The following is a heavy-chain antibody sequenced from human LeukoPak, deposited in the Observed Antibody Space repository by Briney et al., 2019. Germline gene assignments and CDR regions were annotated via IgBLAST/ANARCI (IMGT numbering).Heavy chain of an antibody. CDR1: GFTFTKYW. Sequence: PGDSLRLSCAASGFTFTKYWMTWVRQAPGKGLEWVAFIRYDGSNKYYADSVKGRFTISRDNSKNTLYLQMNSLRAEDTAVYYCAKGHLGQSAPDAFDIWGRGTMVTVSS. V-gene: IGHV3-30*02. CDR2: IRYDGSNK. CDR3: AKGHLGQSAPDAFDI. J-gene: IGHJ3*02. D-gene: IGHD3-16*01.